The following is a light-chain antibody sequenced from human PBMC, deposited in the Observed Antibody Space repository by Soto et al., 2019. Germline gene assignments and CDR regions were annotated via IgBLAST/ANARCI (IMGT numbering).Light chain of an antibody. Sequence: QSVLTQPASVSGSPGQSITISCTGTSSDVGSYNLVSWYQQHPGKAPKLMIYEVTKRPSGVSNRFSGSNSGNTASLTISGLQADDEANYYCSCARSNTHVIFGGGTKLTVL. CDR2: EVT. CDR3: CSCARSNTHVI. CDR1: SSDVGSYNL. J-gene: IGLJ2*01. V-gene: IGLV2-23*02.